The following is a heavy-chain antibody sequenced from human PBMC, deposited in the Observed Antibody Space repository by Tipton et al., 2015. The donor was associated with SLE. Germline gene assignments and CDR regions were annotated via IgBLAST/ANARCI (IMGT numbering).Heavy chain of an antibody. J-gene: IGHJ6*02. CDR2: IRHDETEK. Sequence: SLRLSCAASGFIFSSYGMHWVRQPPGKGLEWVALIRHDETEKYYADSVKGRFTISRDNSKNTLYLQMSSLRVEDTAIYYCAKDYTVTSYYYYGMDVWGQGTTVTVSS. V-gene: IGHV3-30*02. CDR3: AKDYTVTSYYYYGMDV. CDR1: GFIFSSYG. D-gene: IGHD4-17*01.